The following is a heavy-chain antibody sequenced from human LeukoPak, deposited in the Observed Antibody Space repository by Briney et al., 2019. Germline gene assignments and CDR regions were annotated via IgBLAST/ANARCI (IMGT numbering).Heavy chain of an antibody. V-gene: IGHV3-30*04. J-gene: IGHJ4*02. D-gene: IGHD2-2*01. CDR3: AREVVPAAIRGFFDY. CDR2: ISYDGSNK. CDR1: GFTFSSYA. Sequence: GRSLRLSCAASGFTFSSYAMHWVRQAPGKGLEWVAVISYDGSNKYYADSVKGRFTISRDNSKNTLYLQMNSLISEDTAVYYCAREVVPAAIRGFFDYWGQETLVTVPS.